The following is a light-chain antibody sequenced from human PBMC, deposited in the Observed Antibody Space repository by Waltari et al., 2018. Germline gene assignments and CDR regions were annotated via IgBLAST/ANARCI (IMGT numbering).Light chain of an antibody. CDR3: QQYYRTPLT. V-gene: IGKV4-1*01. CDR1: QSVLYSSNNKNY. J-gene: IGKJ4*01. CDR2: WAS. Sequence: DIVMTQSPDSLAVSLGERATINCKSSQSVLYSSNNKNYFAWHQQKPGQPPKLLIYWASTRESGVPDRFSDSGSGTDFTLTISSLQAEDVAVYYCQQYYRTPLTFGGGTKVEIK.